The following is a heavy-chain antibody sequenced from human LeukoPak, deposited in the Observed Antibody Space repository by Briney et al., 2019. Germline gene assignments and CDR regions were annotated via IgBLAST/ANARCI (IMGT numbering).Heavy chain of an antibody. J-gene: IGHJ3*02. Sequence: GGSLRLSCAASGFTFSSYGLHWVRQAPGKGLEWVAVIWYDGSNKYYADSVKGRFTISRDNSKNTPYLQMNSLRAEDTAVYYCARDRDLEPAIDAFDIWGQGTMVTVSS. D-gene: IGHD1-1*01. CDR1: GFTFSSYG. V-gene: IGHV3-33*01. CDR3: ARDRDLEPAIDAFDI. CDR2: IWYDGSNK.